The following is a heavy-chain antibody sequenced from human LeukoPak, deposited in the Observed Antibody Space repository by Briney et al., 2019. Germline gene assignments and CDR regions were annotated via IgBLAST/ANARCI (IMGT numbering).Heavy chain of an antibody. Sequence: PSETLSLTCTVSGGSISSYYWSWIWQPPGKGLEWIGCIYYSGSTNYNPSLKSRVTISVDTSKNQFSLKLSSVTAADTAVYYCARCRPRSYYDFWSGTEGDYYFDYWGQGTLVTVSS. CDR1: GGSISSYY. J-gene: IGHJ4*02. V-gene: IGHV4-59*01. CDR3: ARCRPRSYYDFWSGTEGDYYFDY. CDR2: IYYSGST. D-gene: IGHD3-3*01.